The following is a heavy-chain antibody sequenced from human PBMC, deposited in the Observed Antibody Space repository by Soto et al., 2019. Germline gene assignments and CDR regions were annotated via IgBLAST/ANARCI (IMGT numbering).Heavy chain of an antibody. CDR2: VSPYNGNT. CDR1: GYTFSNYG. D-gene: IGHD1-7*01. V-gene: IGHV1-18*01. Sequence: QVQLVQSGAEVKKPGASVKVSCKASGYTFSNYGISWVRQAPGQGLEWMGRVSPYNGNTNYEQKLQGRGTMTTDTSTSTAYMELRSLRSADTAMYYWAIDRGYNWIYGWFVPWGQGNLVTVSS. CDR3: AIDRGYNWIYGWFVP. J-gene: IGHJ5*02.